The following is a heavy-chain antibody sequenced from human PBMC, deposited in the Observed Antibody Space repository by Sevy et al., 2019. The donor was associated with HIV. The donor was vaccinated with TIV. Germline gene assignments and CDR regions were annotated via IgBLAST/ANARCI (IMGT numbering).Heavy chain of an antibody. Sequence: SETLSLTCGVHDGSFSGYYWNWIRQLPGKGLEWIGEINESGITYYNPSLKSRVTISVDTSKKQFSLKLNSVTAADTAGYFCARSPPVVVVPGAPSWFDPWGQGTLVTVSS. J-gene: IGHJ5*02. CDR3: ARSPPVVVVPGAPSWFDP. CDR1: DGSFSGYY. V-gene: IGHV4-34*01. D-gene: IGHD2-2*01. CDR2: INESGIT.